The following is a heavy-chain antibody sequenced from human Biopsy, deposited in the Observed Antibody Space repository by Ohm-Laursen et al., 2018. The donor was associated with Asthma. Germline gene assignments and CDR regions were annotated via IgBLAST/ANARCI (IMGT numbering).Heavy chain of an antibody. Sequence: SSVKFSCKSLGGTFNTYVIGWVRQAPGQGLAWMGGINSVFGTTTYPQKFQDRVTITADDSTSTVYMELSSLRSEDTAVYYCARKAGSCISRTCYSLDFWGQGTLVTVSS. CDR2: INSVFGTT. V-gene: IGHV1-69*01. CDR1: GGTFNTYV. D-gene: IGHD2-2*01. J-gene: IGHJ4*02. CDR3: ARKAGSCISRTCYSLDF.